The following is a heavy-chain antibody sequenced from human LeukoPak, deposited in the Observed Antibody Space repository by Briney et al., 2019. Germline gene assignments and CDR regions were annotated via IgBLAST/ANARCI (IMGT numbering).Heavy chain of an antibody. CDR1: GGSISSGGYY. D-gene: IGHD1/OR15-1a*01. V-gene: IGHV4-31*03. Sequence: SETLSLTCTVSGGSISSGGYYWRWIRQHPGEGLEWIGYIYYSGSTYYNPSLKSRFTISVGTSKNQFSLKLSAVTAADTAVYYGAREIGGQQEGNFDFWGQGTLVTVS. J-gene: IGHJ4*02. CDR3: AREIGGQQEGNFDF. CDR2: IYYSGST.